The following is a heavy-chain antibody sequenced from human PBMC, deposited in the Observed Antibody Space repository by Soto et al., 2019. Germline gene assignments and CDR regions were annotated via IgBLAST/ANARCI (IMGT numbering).Heavy chain of an antibody. CDR2: ISPHNGRT. D-gene: IGHD2-2*01. CDR1: GYSFTSYG. V-gene: IGHV1-18*01. Sequence: ASVKVSCKASGYSFTSYGIAWVRQAPVQGPEWMGWISPHNGRTNFAQKVKGRVVMTTDISNNTVYLELRSLRADDTAMYYCGRCSTNSYAMDVWGQ. J-gene: IGHJ6*02. CDR3: GRCSTNSYAMDV.